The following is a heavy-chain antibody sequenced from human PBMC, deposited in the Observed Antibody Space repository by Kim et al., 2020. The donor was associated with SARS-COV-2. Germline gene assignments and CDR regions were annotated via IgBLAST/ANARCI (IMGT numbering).Heavy chain of an antibody. Sequence: GGSLRLSCAASGFTFSDYYMSWIRQAPGKGLEWVSYISSSSSYTNYADSVKGRFTISRDNAKNSLYLQMNSLGAEDTAVYYCARAVRYFDWLDAFDIWGQGTMVTVSS. J-gene: IGHJ3*02. V-gene: IGHV3-11*06. CDR3: ARAVRYFDWLDAFDI. CDR1: GFTFSDYY. CDR2: ISSSSSYT. D-gene: IGHD3-9*01.